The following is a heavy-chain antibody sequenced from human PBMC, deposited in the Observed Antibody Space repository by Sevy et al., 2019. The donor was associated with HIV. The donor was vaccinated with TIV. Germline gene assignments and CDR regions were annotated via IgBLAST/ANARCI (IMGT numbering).Heavy chain of an antibody. D-gene: IGHD4-17*01. CDR1: GGSISGYY. J-gene: IGHJ4*02. V-gene: IGHV4-59*12. Sequence: SETLSLTCTVSGGSISGYYWTWIRQPPGKGLEWIGYMYYSGSTNYNPYLKSRVTISVDTSKNQFCLKLSSVTVADSAVYYFARGLSGDYADYFDYWGQGILVTVSS. CDR2: MYYSGST. CDR3: ARGLSGDYADYFDY.